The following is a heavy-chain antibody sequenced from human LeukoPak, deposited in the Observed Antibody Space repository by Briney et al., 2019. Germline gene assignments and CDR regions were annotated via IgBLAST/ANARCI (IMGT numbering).Heavy chain of an antibody. V-gene: IGHV5-51*01. D-gene: IGHD6-19*01. J-gene: IGHJ4*02. CDR2: IYPGDSDT. Sequence: GEPLKISCKGSGYSFTNYWIGWVRQMPGKGLEWMGVIYPGDSDTRYSPSFQGQVTISVDKSISTAYLHWSSLKASDTAMYYCARPLDAVAGTSSDYWGQGTLLTVSS. CDR3: ARPLDAVAGTSSDY. CDR1: GYSFTNYW.